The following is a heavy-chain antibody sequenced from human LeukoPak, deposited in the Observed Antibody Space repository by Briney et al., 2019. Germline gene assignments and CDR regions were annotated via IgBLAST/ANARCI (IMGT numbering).Heavy chain of an antibody. CDR2: IRYDGSNK. V-gene: IGHV3-30*02. Sequence: PGGSLRLSCAASGFTFSSYGMHWVRQAPGKGLEGVAFIRYDGSNKYYADSVKGRFTISRDNSKNTLYLQMNSLRAEDTAVYYCAKGDYYDSSGPWPFYWGQGTLVTVSP. CDR1: GFTFSSYG. D-gene: IGHD3-22*01. CDR3: AKGDYYDSSGPWPFY. J-gene: IGHJ4*02.